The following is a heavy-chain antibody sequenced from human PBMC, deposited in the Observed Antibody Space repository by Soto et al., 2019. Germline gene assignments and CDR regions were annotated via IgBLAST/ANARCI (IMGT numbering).Heavy chain of an antibody. J-gene: IGHJ6*02. CDR3: AREVAVTPLRYYYGMDV. Sequence: SDTLSLTCXVSGGSVSSGSYYWSWIRQPPGKGLEWIGYIYYSGSTNYNPSLKSRVTISVDTSKNQFSLKLSSVTAADTAVYYCAREVAVTPLRYYYGMDVWGQGTTVTVSS. CDR2: IYYSGST. V-gene: IGHV4-61*01. CDR1: GGSVSSGSYY. D-gene: IGHD2-15*01.